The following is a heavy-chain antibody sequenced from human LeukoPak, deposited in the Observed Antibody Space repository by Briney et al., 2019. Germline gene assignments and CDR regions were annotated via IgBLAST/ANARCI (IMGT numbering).Heavy chain of an antibody. Sequence: GGSLRLSCAASGFTFSSYGMHWVRQAPGKGLECVAFIRYDGNNKYYADSVKGRFTISRDNAKNSLYLQMNSLRAEDTAVYYCAAEIAAAGTVWGQGTLVTVSS. D-gene: IGHD6-13*01. J-gene: IGHJ4*02. CDR1: GFTFSSYG. CDR2: IRYDGNNK. CDR3: AAEIAAAGTV. V-gene: IGHV3-30*02.